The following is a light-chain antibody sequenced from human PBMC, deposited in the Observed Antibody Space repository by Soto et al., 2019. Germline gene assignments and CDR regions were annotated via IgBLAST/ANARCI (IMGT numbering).Light chain of an antibody. V-gene: IGKV3-15*01. CDR1: QSVSSSY. CDR3: QQYNNWPLIT. Sequence: EIVLTQSPFTLSLSPVERSTLSFIASQSVSSSYLAWYQQKPGQAPRLLIYGASTRATGIPARFSGSGSGTEFTLTISSLQSEDFAVYYCQQYNNWPLITFGQGTRLEIK. J-gene: IGKJ5*01. CDR2: GAS.